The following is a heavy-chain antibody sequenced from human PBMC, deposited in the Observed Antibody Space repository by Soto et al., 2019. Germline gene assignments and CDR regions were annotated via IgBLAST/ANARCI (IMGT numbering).Heavy chain of an antibody. J-gene: IGHJ6*02. CDR2: INDSGST. CDR1: GGSISSYS. CDR3: ARLLTVVRGYGMDV. V-gene: IGHV4-59*01. D-gene: IGHD3-10*01. Sequence: TSETLSLTCTVSGGSISSYSWSWIRQPPGKGLECIGYINDSGSTNYNASLKSRVTISVDTSENQFSLKMSSVTAADTAVYYCARLLTVVRGYGMDVWGQGTTVTVSS.